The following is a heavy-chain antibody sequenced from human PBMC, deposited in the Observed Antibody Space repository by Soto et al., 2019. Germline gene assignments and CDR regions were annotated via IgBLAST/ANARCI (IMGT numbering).Heavy chain of an antibody. CDR1: GYTFTSYG. V-gene: IGHV1-18*01. CDR2: ISAYNGNT. Sequence: ASAKVCCKACGYTFTSYGIRWVQQAPGQGLEWMGWISAYNGNTNYAQKLQGRVTMTTDTSTSTAYMELRSLRSDDTAVYYCARVSGLAAAGPFDYWGQGTLVTVSS. J-gene: IGHJ4*02. D-gene: IGHD6-13*01. CDR3: ARVSGLAAAGPFDY.